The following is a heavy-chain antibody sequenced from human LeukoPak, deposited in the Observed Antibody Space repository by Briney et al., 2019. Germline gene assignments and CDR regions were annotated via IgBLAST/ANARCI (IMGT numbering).Heavy chain of an antibody. V-gene: IGHV3-20*04. CDR3: ARVYTVSFYYYYYMDV. CDR2: INWNGGST. J-gene: IGHJ6*03. D-gene: IGHD4-17*01. CDR1: GSSFDDFG. Sequence: PGGSLRVSCAASGSSFDDFGMSWVRQAPGKGLEWVSGINWNGGSTGYADSVKGRFTISRDNVKNSLYLQMDSLRAEDTAFYYCARVYTVSFYYYYYMDVWGKGTTVTVSS.